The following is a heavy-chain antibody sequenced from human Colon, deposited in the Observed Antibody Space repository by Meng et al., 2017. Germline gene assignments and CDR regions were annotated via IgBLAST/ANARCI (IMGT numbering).Heavy chain of an antibody. CDR3: ARDYWGSLDF. Sequence: APSQGCGPGLVRPSGTLSLISPVSGASVRRPDPQWGWGRQPPGKGLEWIGYARIDYANTNYNPSLKSRVNVSLDTSKNQFSLNVRSVTAADTAVYYCARDYWGSLDFWGQGILVTVAS. V-gene: IGHV4-61*08. CDR2: ARIDYANT. D-gene: IGHD3-16*01. CDR1: GASVRRPDPQ. J-gene: IGHJ4*02.